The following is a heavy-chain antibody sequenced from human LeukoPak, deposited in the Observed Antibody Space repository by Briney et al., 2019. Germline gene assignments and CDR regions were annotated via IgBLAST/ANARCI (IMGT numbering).Heavy chain of an antibody. J-gene: IGHJ4*02. D-gene: IGHD5-24*01. V-gene: IGHV3-30-3*01. Sequence: GGSLRLSCAASGFTFSSYAMHWVRQAPGKGLEWVAVISYDGSNKYYADSVKGRFTISRDNSKNTLYLQMNSLRAEDTAVYYCAREGRDGYNIDYWGRGTLVTVSS. CDR3: AREGRDGYNIDY. CDR2: ISYDGSNK. CDR1: GFTFSSYA.